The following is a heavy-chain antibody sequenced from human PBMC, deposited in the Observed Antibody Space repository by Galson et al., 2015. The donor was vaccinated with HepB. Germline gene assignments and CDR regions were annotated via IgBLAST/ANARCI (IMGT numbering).Heavy chain of an antibody. CDR3: ARPLYGSGDTYYYYYGMDV. J-gene: IGHJ6*02. Sequence: SVKVSCKASGGTFSSCTISWVRQAPGQGLEWMGRIIPILGIANYAQKFQGRVTITADKSTSTAYMELSSLRSEDTAVYYCARPLYGSGDTYYYYYGMDVWGQGTTVTVSS. D-gene: IGHD3-10*01. CDR2: IIPILGIA. CDR1: GGTFSSCT. V-gene: IGHV1-69*02.